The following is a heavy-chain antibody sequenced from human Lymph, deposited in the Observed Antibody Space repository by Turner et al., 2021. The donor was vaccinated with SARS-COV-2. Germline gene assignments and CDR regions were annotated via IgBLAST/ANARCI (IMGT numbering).Heavy chain of an antibody. Sequence: QVQLVQSGAGVKKPGASVKVSCKVSGYTRTELTIHWVRQAPGKGLEWMGGFDPEDGGTICAHKFQGRVTMTEDTSTDTAYMELSSLRSEDTAVYDCATLKSNWKILTGKYYFDFWGQGTLVTVSS. V-gene: IGHV1-24*01. CDR1: GYTRTELT. CDR2: FDPEDGGT. CDR3: ATLKSNWKILTGKYYFDF. D-gene: IGHD1-1*01. J-gene: IGHJ4*02.